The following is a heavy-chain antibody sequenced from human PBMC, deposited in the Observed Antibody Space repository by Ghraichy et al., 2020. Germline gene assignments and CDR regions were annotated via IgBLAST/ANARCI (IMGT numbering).Heavy chain of an antibody. CDR3: ARDLGNAYCGGDCYSGY. V-gene: IGHV3-74*01. CDR2: INSDGSST. J-gene: IGHJ4*02. CDR1: GFTFSSYW. Sequence: GGSLRLSCAASGFTFSSYWMHWVRQAPGKGLVWVSRINSDGSSTSYADSVKGRFTISGDNAKNTLYLQMNSLRAEDTAVYYCARDLGNAYCGGDCYSGYWGQGTLVTVSS. D-gene: IGHD2-21*02.